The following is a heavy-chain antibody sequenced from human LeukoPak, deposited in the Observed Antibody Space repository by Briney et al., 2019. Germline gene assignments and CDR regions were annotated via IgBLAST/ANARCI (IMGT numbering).Heavy chain of an antibody. CDR1: SGSISSYY. Sequence: SETLSLTCTVSSGSISSYYWSWIRQPPGKGLEWIGYIYYSGNTNYNPSLKSRVTISVDTSKNQFSLNLSSVTAADTAVYYCARAPGSGYYYDSSGYYYFDYWGQGTLVTVSS. CDR2: IYYSGNT. D-gene: IGHD3-22*01. CDR3: ARAPGSGYYYDSSGYYYFDY. J-gene: IGHJ4*02. V-gene: IGHV4-59*12.